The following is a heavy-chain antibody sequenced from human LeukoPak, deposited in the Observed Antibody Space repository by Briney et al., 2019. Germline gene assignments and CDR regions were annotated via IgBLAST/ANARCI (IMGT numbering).Heavy chain of an antibody. V-gene: IGHV1-69*13. CDR2: IIPIFGTA. Sequence: SVKVSCKASGGTFGSYAISWVRQAPGQGLEWMGGIIPIFGTANYAQKFQGRVTITADESTSTAYMELSSLRSEDTAVYYCARDRRPSYYYDSLYYFDYWGQGTLVTVSS. J-gene: IGHJ4*02. CDR1: GGTFGSYA. D-gene: IGHD3-22*01. CDR3: ARDRRPSYYYDSLYYFDY.